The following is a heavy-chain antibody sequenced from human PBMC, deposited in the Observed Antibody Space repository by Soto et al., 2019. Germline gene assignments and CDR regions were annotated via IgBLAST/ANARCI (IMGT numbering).Heavy chain of an antibody. CDR3: ARDPPDDGWYYYYYGMDV. CDR1: GGTFSRYT. V-gene: IGHV1-69*04. J-gene: IGHJ6*02. CDR2: IIPILGIA. D-gene: IGHD6-19*01. Sequence: SSVKVSCKASGGTFSRYTISWVRQAPGQGLEWMGRIIPILGIANYAQKFQGRVTITADKSTSTAYMELSSLRSEDTAVYYCARDPPDDGWYYYYYGMDVWGQGTTVTVSS.